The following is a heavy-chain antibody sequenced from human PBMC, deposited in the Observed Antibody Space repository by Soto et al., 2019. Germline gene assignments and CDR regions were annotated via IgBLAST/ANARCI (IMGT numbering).Heavy chain of an antibody. Sequence: ERLSRTGPVPAGSISTHYWSWIRQPSGKGLEWIGRIYSSGTTNYNPSLKSRVTMSVDPSKNQFSLRLSSVTAADTAVYYCTRAGIAGYYYALDVWGQGTTVT. CDR3: TRAGIAGYYYALDV. CDR1: AGSISTHY. J-gene: IGHJ6*02. D-gene: IGHD6-13*01. CDR2: IYSSGTT. V-gene: IGHV4-4*07.